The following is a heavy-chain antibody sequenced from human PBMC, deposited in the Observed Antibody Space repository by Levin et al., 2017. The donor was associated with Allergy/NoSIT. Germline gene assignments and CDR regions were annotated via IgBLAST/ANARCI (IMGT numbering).Heavy chain of an antibody. Sequence: GESLKISCKVSGYSFTSYWIGWVRQMPGKGLEWMGIIYPDDSDTRYSPSFEGQVTISADISISTAYLQWNSLKASDTAMYYCARQNLWFGEAEHQYMDVWGKGTTVTVS. V-gene: IGHV5-51*01. CDR1: GYSFTSYW. D-gene: IGHD3-10*01. J-gene: IGHJ6*03. CDR2: IYPDDSDT. CDR3: ARQNLWFGEAEHQYMDV.